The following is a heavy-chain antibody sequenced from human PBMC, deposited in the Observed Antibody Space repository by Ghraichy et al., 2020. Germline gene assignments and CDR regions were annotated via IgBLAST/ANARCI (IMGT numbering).Heavy chain of an antibody. CDR2: INHSGST. CDR1: GGSFSGYY. J-gene: IGHJ4*02. Sequence: SETLSLTCAVYGGSFSGYYWSWIRQPPGKGLEWIGEINHSGSTNYNPSLKSRVTISVDTSKNQFSLKLSSVTAADTAVYYCARGRKKVVAANSGGRLDYWGQGTLVTVSS. V-gene: IGHV4-34*01. CDR3: ARGRKKVVAANSGGRLDY. D-gene: IGHD2-15*01.